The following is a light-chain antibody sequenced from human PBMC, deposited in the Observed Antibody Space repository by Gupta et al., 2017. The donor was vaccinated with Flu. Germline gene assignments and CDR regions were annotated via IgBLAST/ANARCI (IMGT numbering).Light chain of an antibody. CDR1: SSIGSAT. Sequence: SSIGSATVDWYQQVPGMAPRLLILANNQRPAGVPGRFSGSKSGTSASLAISGLQPEDEGDYYCATWIDALSGPVFGGGTKLVVL. CDR2: ANN. V-gene: IGLV1-44*01. J-gene: IGLJ2*01. CDR3: ATWIDALSGPV.